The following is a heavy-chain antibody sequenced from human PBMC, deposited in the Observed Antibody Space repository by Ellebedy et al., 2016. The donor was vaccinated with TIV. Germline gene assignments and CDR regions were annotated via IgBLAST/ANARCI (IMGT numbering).Heavy chain of an antibody. CDR2: ISGSGGST. CDR1: GFTFSSYA. D-gene: IGHD6-13*01. CDR3: ATSYRSGIAAAGTYGPNYYYYYGMDV. Sequence: GESLKISXAASGFTFSSYAMSWVRQAPGKGLEWVSAISGSGGSTYYADSVKGRFTISRDNSKNTLYLQMNSLRAEDTAVYYCATSYRSGIAAAGTYGPNYYYYYGMDVWGQGTTVTVSS. J-gene: IGHJ6*02. V-gene: IGHV3-23*01.